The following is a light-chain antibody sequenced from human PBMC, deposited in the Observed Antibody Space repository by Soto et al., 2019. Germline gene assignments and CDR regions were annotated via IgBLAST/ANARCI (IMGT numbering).Light chain of an antibody. J-gene: IGLJ1*01. CDR3: QAWDRGRAHV. CDR1: KLGDKY. Sequence: SYELTQPPSVSVSPGQTASITCSGDKLGDKYASWYQQKPSQAPVLVIYQGIKRPSGIPERFSGSNSGNTATLTISGTQAKDEADYYCQAWDRGRAHVFGTGTKLTVL. V-gene: IGLV3-1*01. CDR2: QGI.